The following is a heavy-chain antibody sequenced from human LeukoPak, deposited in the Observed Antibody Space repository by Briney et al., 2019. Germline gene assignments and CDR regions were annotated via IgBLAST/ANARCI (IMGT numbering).Heavy chain of an antibody. D-gene: IGHD2-2*01. CDR1: GGSISSYY. V-gene: IGHV4-59*01. Sequence: SETLSLTCTVSGGSISSYYWSWIRQPPGKGLEWIGYIYYCGSTDYNPSLKSRVTISVDTSKNQFSLKLSSVTAADTAVYYCASRYCSSTSCYPDAFDIWGQGTMVTVSS. CDR2: IYYCGST. J-gene: IGHJ3*02. CDR3: ASRYCSSTSCYPDAFDI.